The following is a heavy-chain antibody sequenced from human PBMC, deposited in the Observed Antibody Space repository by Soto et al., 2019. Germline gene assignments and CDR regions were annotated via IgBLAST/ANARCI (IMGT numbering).Heavy chain of an antibody. CDR2: ISAYNGNT. Sequence: ASLKVSCKASGYTFTSYGISWVRQAPGQGLEWMGWISAYNGNTNYAQKLQGRVTMTTDTSTSTAYMELRGLRSDDTAVYYCARDLYCSGGSCWPYYYYGMDVWGQGTTVTVSS. CDR1: GYTFTSYG. D-gene: IGHD2-15*01. J-gene: IGHJ6*02. V-gene: IGHV1-18*01. CDR3: ARDLYCSGGSCWPYYYYGMDV.